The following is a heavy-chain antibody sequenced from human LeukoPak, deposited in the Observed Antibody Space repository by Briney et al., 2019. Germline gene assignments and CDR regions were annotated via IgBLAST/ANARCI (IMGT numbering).Heavy chain of an antibody. J-gene: IGHJ4*02. D-gene: IGHD6-13*01. CDR2: INSDGINT. V-gene: IGHV3-74*01. CDR1: GFTFSNYW. Sequence: PGGSLRLSCAASGFTFSNYWMHWVRQAPGKGLVWVSRINSDGINTSYADSVKGRFTISRDNAKNTLNLQMNSLRAEDTAVYYCARGLGGYTSSQAYWGQGTLVTVSS. CDR3: ARGLGGYTSSQAY.